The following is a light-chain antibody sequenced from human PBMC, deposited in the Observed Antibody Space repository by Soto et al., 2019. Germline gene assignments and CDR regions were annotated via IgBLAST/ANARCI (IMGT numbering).Light chain of an antibody. CDR2: DVS. J-gene: IGKJ1*01. V-gene: IGKV1-5*01. CDR1: QSIGTW. Sequence: DIQMTQSPSTLSASVGDGVTITCRASQSIGTWLAWYQQKPGKAPKVLIYDVSTLKSGVPSRFSGSASATEFTLSISSLQPDDFPTYYCQQYKSYWTFGQGTKVDIK. CDR3: QQYKSYWT.